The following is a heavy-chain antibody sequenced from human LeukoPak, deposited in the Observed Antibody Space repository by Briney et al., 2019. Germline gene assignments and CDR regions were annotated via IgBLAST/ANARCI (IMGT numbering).Heavy chain of an antibody. J-gene: IGHJ6*03. CDR2: IYSDDSDT. V-gene: IGHV5-51*01. CDR3: ARLAYCSNDVCYSNYYYSMDV. D-gene: IGHD2-8*01. CDR1: GYSFTSYW. Sequence: GESLKISCKGSGYSFTSYWIGWVRQLPGKGLEWRGIIYSDDSDTRYSPSFQGQVTISADKSISTAYLQWSRLKASDTAMYYCARLAYCSNDVCYSNYYYSMDVWGKGTTVTVSS.